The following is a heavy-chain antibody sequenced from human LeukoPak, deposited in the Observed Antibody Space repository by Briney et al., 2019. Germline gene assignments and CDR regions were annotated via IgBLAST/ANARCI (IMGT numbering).Heavy chain of an antibody. CDR3: ARARSHAFGV. D-gene: IGHD4-17*01. Sequence: GGSLRLSCVVSGFTVSSNYMSWVRQAPGKGLEWVSVIYSGGNTYYADSVKGRFTISRDSSKNTLYLQVNSLRVEDTAVYYCARARSHAFGVWGLGTMVTVS. CDR2: IYSGGNT. CDR1: GFTVSSNY. V-gene: IGHV3-66*01. J-gene: IGHJ3*01.